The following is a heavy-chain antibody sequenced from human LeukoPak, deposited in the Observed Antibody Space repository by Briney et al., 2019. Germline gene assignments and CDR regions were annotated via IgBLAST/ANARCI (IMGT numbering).Heavy chain of an antibody. CDR2: FDPEDGET. J-gene: IGHJ4*02. CDR3: ATVGALGYFDY. CDR1: GYTFTSYY. V-gene: IGHV1-24*01. D-gene: IGHD1-26*01. Sequence: ASVKVSCKASGYTFTSYYMHWVRQAPGKGLEWMGGFDPEDGETIYAQKFQGRVTMTEDTSTDTAYMGLSSLRSEDTAVYYCATVGALGYFDYWGQGTLVTVSS.